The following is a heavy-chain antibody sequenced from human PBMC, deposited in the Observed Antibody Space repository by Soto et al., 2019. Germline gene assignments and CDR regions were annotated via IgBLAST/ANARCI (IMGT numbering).Heavy chain of an antibody. CDR3: ARDSRNYAEFDY. V-gene: IGHV4-59*01. J-gene: IGHJ4*02. Sequence: SETLSLTCTVSGGSISSYYWSWIRQPPGKGLEWIGYIYYSGSTNYNPPLKSRVTISVDTSKNQFSLKLSSVTAADTAVYYCARDSRNYAEFDYWGQGTLVTVSS. D-gene: IGHD1-7*01. CDR1: GGSISSYY. CDR2: IYYSGST.